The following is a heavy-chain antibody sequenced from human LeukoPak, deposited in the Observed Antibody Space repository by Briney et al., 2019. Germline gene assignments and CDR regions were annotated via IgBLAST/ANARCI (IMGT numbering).Heavy chain of an antibody. CDR2: ISGSGGST. V-gene: IGHV3-23*01. D-gene: IGHD2-2*02. Sequence: PGGSLRLSCASSGFTFSSYAMSCFRQPPGKGLEWVSAISGSGGSTYYADSVKGRFTISRDNSKNTLYLQMNSLRAEDTAVYYCARGKQYQLLYSALDYWGQGTLVTVSS. CDR1: GFTFSSYA. J-gene: IGHJ4*02. CDR3: ARGKQYQLLYSALDY.